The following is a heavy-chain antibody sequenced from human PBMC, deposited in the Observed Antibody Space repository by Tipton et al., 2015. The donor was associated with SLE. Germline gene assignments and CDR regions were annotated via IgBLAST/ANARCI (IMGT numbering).Heavy chain of an antibody. V-gene: IGHV4-39*01. CDR1: GGSISSSSYY. CDR3: ARRTTISNYVDY. CDR2: IYYSGST. D-gene: IGHD4-11*01. J-gene: IGHJ4*02. Sequence: TLSLTCTVSGGSISSSSYYWGWIRQPPGKGLEWIRSIYYSGSTYYNPSLKSRVTISVDTSKNQFSLKLSSVTAADTAVYYCARRTTISNYVDYWGQGTLVTVSS.